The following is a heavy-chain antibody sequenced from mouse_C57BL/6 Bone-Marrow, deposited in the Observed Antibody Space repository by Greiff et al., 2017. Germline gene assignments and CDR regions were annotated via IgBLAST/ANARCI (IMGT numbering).Heavy chain of an antibody. D-gene: IGHD3-1*01. CDR1: GYTFTSYW. V-gene: IGHV1-74*01. CDR2: LHPSDSDT. CDR3: AISGLGSTKDY. Sequence: QVQLQQPGAELVKPGASVKVSCKASGYTFTSYWMHWVKQRPGQGLEWIGRLHPSDSDTNYNQKFKGKATLTVDKSSSTAYMQLSSLTSEDSAVYYCAISGLGSTKDYWGQGTTLTVSS. J-gene: IGHJ2*01.